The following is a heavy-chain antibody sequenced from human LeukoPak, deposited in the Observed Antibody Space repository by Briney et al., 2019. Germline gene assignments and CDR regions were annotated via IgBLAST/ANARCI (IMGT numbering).Heavy chain of an antibody. D-gene: IGHD6-25*01. CDR2: IYHTGST. Sequence: SETLSLTCTVSGGSISSYYWSWIRQPPGKGLEWIANIYHTGSTNYNPSLSSQVTISIDTAKNQFSLKLTSVTAADTAVYYCARRGRNSSGWQDYLWGQGTLVTVSS. J-gene: IGHJ4*02. CDR3: ARRGRNSSGWQDYL. V-gene: IGHV4-59*01. CDR1: GGSISSYY.